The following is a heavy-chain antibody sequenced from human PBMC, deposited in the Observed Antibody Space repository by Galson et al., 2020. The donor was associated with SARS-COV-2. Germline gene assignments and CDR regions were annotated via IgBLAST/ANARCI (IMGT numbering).Heavy chain of an antibody. CDR2: MYDSGNS. Sequence: SETLSLTCTVSGGSISSYYWTWIRQPPGKGLEWIGYMYDSGNSDCNPSLKSRVTISVDTAKDQVSLKLSAVTAADTAGYYCARGGSAGLGVWGQGTTVTVS. V-gene: IGHV4-59*13. CDR3: ARGGSAGLGV. CDR1: GGSISSYY. D-gene: IGHD1-26*01. J-gene: IGHJ6*02.